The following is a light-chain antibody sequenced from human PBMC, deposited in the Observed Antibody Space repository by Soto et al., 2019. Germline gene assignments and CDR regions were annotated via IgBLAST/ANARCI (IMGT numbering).Light chain of an antibody. V-gene: IGKV3D-20*02. CDR3: QQRSNWPPIT. Sequence: EIVLTQSPGTLSLSPGERATLSCRASQSVSSSYLACYQQKPGQAPRLLIYRTSNRATGIPDRFSGSGSGTDFTLTISRLEPEDFAVYYCQQRSNWPPITFGQGTRLEIK. CDR2: RTS. J-gene: IGKJ5*01. CDR1: QSVSSSY.